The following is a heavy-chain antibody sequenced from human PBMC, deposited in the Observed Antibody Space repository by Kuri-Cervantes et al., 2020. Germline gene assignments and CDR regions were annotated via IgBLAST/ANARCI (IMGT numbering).Heavy chain of an antibody. Sequence: GGSLRLSCKASGFTFSSSAVQWVRQARGQRLEWIGWISAYNGNTNYAQKLQGRVTMTTDTSTSTAYMELRSLRSDDTAVYYCATLRRSPSWGGMLAFDIWGQGTMVTVSS. CDR2: ISAYNGNT. CDR3: ATLRRSPSWGGMLAFDI. J-gene: IGHJ3*02. V-gene: IGHV1-18*01. CDR1: GFTFSSSA. D-gene: IGHD3-16*01.